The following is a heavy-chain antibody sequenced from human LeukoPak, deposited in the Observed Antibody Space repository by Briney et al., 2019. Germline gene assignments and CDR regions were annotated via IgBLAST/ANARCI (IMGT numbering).Heavy chain of an antibody. J-gene: IGHJ3*02. V-gene: IGHV3-21*01. CDR2: ISGSSSYK. D-gene: IGHD3-22*01. CDR1: GFTFSSYG. CDR3: ARDPVKRGDAFDI. Sequence: PGGSLRLSCAASGFTFSSYGMNWVRQAPGKGLEYVSSISGSSSYKYYADSVKGRFTISRDNAKNSLYLQMNSLRGEDTAVYYCARDPVKRGDAFDIWGQGTMVTVSS.